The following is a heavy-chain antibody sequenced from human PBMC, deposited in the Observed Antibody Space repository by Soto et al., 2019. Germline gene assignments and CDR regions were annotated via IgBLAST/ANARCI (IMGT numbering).Heavy chain of an antibody. D-gene: IGHD5-12*01. CDR2: IYPGDSET. J-gene: IGHJ4*02. V-gene: IGHV5-51*01. CDR3: ARAVEMATITELYFDY. CDR1: GYSFTSYW. Sequence: PGESLKISCKGSGYSFTSYWIGWVRQMPGKGLEWMGIIYPGDSETRYSPSFQGQVTISADKSISTAYLQWSSLKVSDTAIYYCARAVEMATITELYFDYWGQGTLVTVSS.